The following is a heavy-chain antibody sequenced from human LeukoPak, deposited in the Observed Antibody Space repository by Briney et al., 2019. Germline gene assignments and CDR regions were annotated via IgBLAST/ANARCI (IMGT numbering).Heavy chain of an antibody. Sequence: SETLSLTCTVSGVSISSSNSYWGWIRQPPGKGLEWIGSLYYSGNTYYNASLKSQVSISIDTSKNQFSLRLTSVTAADTAVYYCARQTGSGLFILPGGQGTLVTVSS. D-gene: IGHD3/OR15-3a*01. CDR2: LYYSGNT. CDR3: ARQTGSGLFILP. J-gene: IGHJ4*02. CDR1: GVSISSSNSY. V-gene: IGHV4-39*01.